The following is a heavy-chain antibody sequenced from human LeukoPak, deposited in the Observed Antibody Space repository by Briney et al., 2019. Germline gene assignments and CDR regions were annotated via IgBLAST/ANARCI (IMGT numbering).Heavy chain of an antibody. CDR1: GGSISSSSYY. CDR3: ARLYDSSVGY. CDR2: IYYNGST. V-gene: IGHV4-39*01. D-gene: IGHD3-22*01. Sequence: SETLSLTCIVSGGSISSSSYYWGWIRQPPGKGLEWIGSIYYNGSTYYNPSLKSRVTISVDTSKNQFSLKLSSVTAADTAVYYCARLYDSSVGYRGQGTLVTVSS. J-gene: IGHJ4*02.